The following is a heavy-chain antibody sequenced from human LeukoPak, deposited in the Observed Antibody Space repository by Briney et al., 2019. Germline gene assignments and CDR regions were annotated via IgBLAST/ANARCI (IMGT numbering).Heavy chain of an antibody. CDR2: IYYSGST. J-gene: IGHJ3*02. CDR3: ASYSSGWYDAFDI. Sequence: SETLSLTCTVSGGSISSGDYYWSWIRQPPGKGLEWIGYIYYSGSTYYTPSLKSRVTISVDTSKNQFSLKLSSVTAADTAVYYCASYSSGWYDAFDIWGQGTMVTVSS. V-gene: IGHV4-30-4*08. CDR1: GGSISSGDYY. D-gene: IGHD6-19*01.